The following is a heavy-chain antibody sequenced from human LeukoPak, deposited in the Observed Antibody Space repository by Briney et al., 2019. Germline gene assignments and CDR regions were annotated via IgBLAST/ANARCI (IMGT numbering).Heavy chain of an antibody. CDR2: FYYSGST. D-gene: IGHD1-26*01. V-gene: IGHV4-61*01. J-gene: IGHJ4*02. Sequence: SETLSLTCTVSGGSVTSGSYYWSWIRQPPGEGLEWVGYFYYSGSTNYNPSLKSRVTISVDTSKNQFSLKLSSVTAADTAVYYCARGGSYSLDYWGQGTLVTVSS. CDR1: GGSVTSGSYY. CDR3: ARGGSYSLDY.